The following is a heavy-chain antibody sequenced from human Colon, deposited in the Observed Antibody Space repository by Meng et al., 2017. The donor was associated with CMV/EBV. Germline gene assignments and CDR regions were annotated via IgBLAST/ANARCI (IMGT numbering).Heavy chain of an antibody. V-gene: IGHV3-7*01. CDR2: MNQDGSEY. Sequence: GESLKISCAASGFTFRNFAMSWVRQAPGKGLEWVANMNQDGSEYYYVDSVKGRFTISRDNAKNSLYLQMNRLRVEDTAIYYCARGLHWWGQGTLVTVSS. CDR1: GFTFRNFA. CDR3: ARGLHW. D-gene: IGHD1-1*01. J-gene: IGHJ4*02.